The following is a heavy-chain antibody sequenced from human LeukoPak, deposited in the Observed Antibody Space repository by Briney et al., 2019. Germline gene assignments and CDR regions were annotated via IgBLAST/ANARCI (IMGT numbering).Heavy chain of an antibody. D-gene: IGHD6-13*01. CDR3: ARRRQQLANWFDP. CDR2: ISGSGGST. J-gene: IGHJ5*02. V-gene: IGHV3-23*01. Sequence: WIRRPPGKGLEWVSAISGSGGSTYYADSVKGRFTISRDNSKNTLYLQMNSLRAEDTAVYYCARRRQQLANWFDPWGQGTLVTVSS.